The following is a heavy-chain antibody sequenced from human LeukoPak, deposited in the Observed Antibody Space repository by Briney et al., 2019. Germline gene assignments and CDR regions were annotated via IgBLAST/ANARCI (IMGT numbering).Heavy chain of an antibody. V-gene: IGHV4-59*01. Sequence: SETLSLTCTISGGSISSYYWSWIRQPRGKGLEWIGYIYYSGSTNYNPSLKSRVTISVDTSKNQFSLKLSSVTAADTAVYYCAVSGGNSAEVFDYWGQGTLVTVSS. CDR2: IYYSGST. CDR3: AVSGGNSAEVFDY. J-gene: IGHJ4*02. D-gene: IGHD4-23*01. CDR1: GGSISSYY.